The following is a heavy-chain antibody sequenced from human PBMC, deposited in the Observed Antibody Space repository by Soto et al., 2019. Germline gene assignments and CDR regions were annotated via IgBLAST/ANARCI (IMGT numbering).Heavy chain of an antibody. V-gene: IGHV3-21*01. D-gene: IGHD3-16*01. CDR2: ISSTTNYI. CDR1: GFTFTRYS. J-gene: IGHJ4*02. CDR3: AREFPYYVSSDSYLDY. Sequence: GGSLRLSCAASGFTFTRYSMNWVRQAPGKGLEWVSSISSTTNYIYYADSMKGRFTVTPDTSKNQFSLHLNSVTPEDTAVYYCAREFPYYVSSDSYLDYWGQGALVTVSS.